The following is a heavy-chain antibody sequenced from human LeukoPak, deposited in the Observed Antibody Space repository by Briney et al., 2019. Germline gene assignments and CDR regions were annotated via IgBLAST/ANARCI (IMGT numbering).Heavy chain of an antibody. D-gene: IGHD6-13*01. CDR1: GGSINSGSYF. J-gene: IGHJ4*02. V-gene: IGHV4-61*02. Sequence: SQTLSLTCTVSGGSINSGSYFWSWIRQPAGKGLEWIGRIQASGSTSYNPSLKSRVIISIDTSNNQFSLKLGSVTAADTAVYYCASGFSNEWEVQAYWGQGTLVTVSS. CDR3: ASGFSNEWEVQAY. CDR2: IQASGST.